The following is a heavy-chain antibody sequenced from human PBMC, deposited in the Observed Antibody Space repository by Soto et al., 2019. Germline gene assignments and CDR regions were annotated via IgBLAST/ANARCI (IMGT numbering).Heavy chain of an antibody. CDR1: GGSISSSSYY. CDR3: ARQTHDYGETDFDY. D-gene: IGHD4-17*01. CDR2: IHYSGST. V-gene: IGHV4-39*01. J-gene: IGHJ4*02. Sequence: PSETLSLTCTVSGGSISSSSYYWGWIRQPPGKGLERIGSIHYSGSTYYNPSLKSRVTISVDTSKNQFSLKLSSVTAADTAVYYCARQTHDYGETDFDYWGQGTLVTVSS.